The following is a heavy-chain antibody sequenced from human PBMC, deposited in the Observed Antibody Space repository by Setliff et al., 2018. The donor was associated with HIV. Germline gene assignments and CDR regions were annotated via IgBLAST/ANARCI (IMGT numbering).Heavy chain of an antibody. Sequence: GGSLRLSCAASGFIFSDYGMHWVRQAPGKGLEWVAHIRFDGNREYYADSVKGRFTVSRDNSKDTVFLEIHSLRAGDTAVYYCAKERGDGHGYYFHYWGQGTLVTVSS. CDR3: AKERGDGHGYYFHY. J-gene: IGHJ4*02. D-gene: IGHD3-3*01. V-gene: IGHV3-30*02. CDR1: GFIFSDYG. CDR2: IRFDGNRE.